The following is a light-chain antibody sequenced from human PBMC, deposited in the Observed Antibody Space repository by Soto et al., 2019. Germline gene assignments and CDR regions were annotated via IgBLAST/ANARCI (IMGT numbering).Light chain of an antibody. J-gene: IGLJ3*02. CDR1: SSDVGGYNY. CDR3: CSYGAR. V-gene: IGLV2-14*01. Sequence: QSALTQPASVSGSPGQSITISCTGTSSDVGGYNYVSWYQQHPGKAPKLMIYEVSNRPSGVSNRFSGSKSGNTASLTISGLQAEDEADYYCCSYGARFGGGTKLTVL. CDR2: EVS.